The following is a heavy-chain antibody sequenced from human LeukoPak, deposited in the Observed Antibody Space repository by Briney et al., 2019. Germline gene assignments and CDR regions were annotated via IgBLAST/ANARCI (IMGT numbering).Heavy chain of an antibody. CDR3: AKSIRGI. CDR1: GFTFSSYG. J-gene: IGHJ3*01. D-gene: IGHD2/OR15-2a*01. V-gene: IGHV3-23*01. CDR2: ISGSGGST. Sequence: QPGGTLRVSCAASGFTFSSYGMTRVRQAPGKGLEWVSGISGSGGSTYYAESVKGRFTISRDNSRNTLYLQMNSLRAEDTAVYYCAKSIRGIWGQGTMVTVSS.